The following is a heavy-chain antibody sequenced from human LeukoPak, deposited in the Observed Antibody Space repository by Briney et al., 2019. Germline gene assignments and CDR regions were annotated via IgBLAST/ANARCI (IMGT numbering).Heavy chain of an antibody. CDR1: GYTFTGYY. CDR3: ARDTRFTNYYYYYMDV. CDR2: INPNSGGT. J-gene: IGHJ6*03. V-gene: IGHV1-2*02. D-gene: IGHD3-3*01. Sequence: ASVKVSCKASGYTFTGYYMHWVRQAPGQGLEWMGWINPNSGGTNYAQKFQGRVTMTRDTSISTAYMELSRLRSDDTAVYYCARDTRFTNYYYYYMDVWGKGTTVTVSS.